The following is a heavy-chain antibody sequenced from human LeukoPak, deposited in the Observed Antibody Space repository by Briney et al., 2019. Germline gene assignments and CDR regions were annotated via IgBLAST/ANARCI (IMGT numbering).Heavy chain of an antibody. CDR1: GLTFDDYA. CDR3: ARDGDDAFDI. J-gene: IGHJ3*02. CDR2: LTWNSGNM. Sequence: GGSLRLSCAASGLTFDDYAMHWVRQAPGKGLEWVSGLTWNSGNMAYVDSVKGRFTISRDNAKNSLYLQMNSLRAEDTAVYYCARDGDDAFDIWGQGTMVTVSS. D-gene: IGHD2-21*01. V-gene: IGHV3-9*01.